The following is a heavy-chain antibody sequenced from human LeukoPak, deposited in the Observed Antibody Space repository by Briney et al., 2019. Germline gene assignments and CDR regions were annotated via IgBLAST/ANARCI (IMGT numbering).Heavy chain of an antibody. CDR3: AREPRIAAAGTAFDY. Sequence: SETLSLTCTVSGGSISSGDYYWRWIRQPPGKGLEWIVYIYYSGSTYYNPSLKSRVTISVDTSKNQFSLKLSSVTAADTAVYYCAREPRIAAAGTAFDYWGQGTLVTVSS. J-gene: IGHJ4*02. CDR2: IYYSGST. V-gene: IGHV4-30-4*08. CDR1: GGSISSGDYY. D-gene: IGHD6-13*01.